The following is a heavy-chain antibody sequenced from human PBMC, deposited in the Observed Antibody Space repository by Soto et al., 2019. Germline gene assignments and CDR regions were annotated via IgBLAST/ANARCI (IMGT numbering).Heavy chain of an antibody. Sequence: GASVKVSCKASGYTFTSYGISWVQQAPGQGLEWMGWISAYNGNTNYAQKLQGRVTMTTDTSTSTAYMELRSLRSDDTAVYYCARNPTRIAVAGIRSSLPMFGPWGQGTLVTVSS. D-gene: IGHD6-19*01. V-gene: IGHV1-18*01. J-gene: IGHJ5*02. CDR3: ARNPTRIAVAGIRSSLPMFGP. CDR2: ISAYNGNT. CDR1: GYTFTSYG.